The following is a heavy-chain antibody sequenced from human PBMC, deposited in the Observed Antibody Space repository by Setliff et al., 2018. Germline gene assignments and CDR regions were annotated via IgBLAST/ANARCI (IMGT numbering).Heavy chain of an antibody. J-gene: IGHJ3*02. CDR1: GFTFSGSA. CDR2: IRNKDNSYTT. D-gene: IGHD3-22*01. V-gene: IGHV3-73*01. CDR3: TTDLLYYDSSGPPYVSAFDI. Sequence: PGGSLRLSCAASGFTFSGSAVHWVRQASGKGLEWVGRIRNKDNSYTTEYAASVKGRFTISRDDSKNTLYLQMNSLKTEDTAVYYCTTDLLYYDSSGPPYVSAFDIWGQGTMVTVSS.